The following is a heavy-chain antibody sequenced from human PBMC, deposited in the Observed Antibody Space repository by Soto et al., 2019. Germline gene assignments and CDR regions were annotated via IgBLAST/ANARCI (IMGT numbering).Heavy chain of an antibody. CDR3: ARDEAAMYAFDI. CDR2: IYYSGST. V-gene: IGHV4-31*03. CDR1: GGSISSGGYY. J-gene: IGHJ3*02. Sequence: PSETLSLTCTVSGGSISSGGYYWSWIRQHPGKGLEWIGYIYYSGSTYYNPSLKSRVTISVDTSKNQFSLKLSSVTAADTAVYYCARDEAAMYAFDIWGQGTMVTVSS. D-gene: IGHD5-18*01.